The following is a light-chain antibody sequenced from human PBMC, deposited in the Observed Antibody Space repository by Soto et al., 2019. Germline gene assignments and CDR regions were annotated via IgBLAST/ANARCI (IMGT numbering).Light chain of an antibody. J-gene: IGKJ3*01. V-gene: IGKV3-20*01. CDR3: QQRET. CDR1: QSVSNRY. CDR2: GAS. Sequence: EIVLTQSPGTLSLSPGERATLSCRASQSVSNRYLAWYQQKPGQAPRLLIYGASSRATGIPDRFSGSGSGTDFTLTISRLEPEDFATYYCQQRETFGPGTKVDIK.